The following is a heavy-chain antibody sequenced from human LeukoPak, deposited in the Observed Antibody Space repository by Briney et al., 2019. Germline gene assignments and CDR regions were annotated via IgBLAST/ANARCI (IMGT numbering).Heavy chain of an antibody. Sequence: SETLSLTCAVYGGSFSGYYWSWIRQPPGEGLEWIGEINHSGSTNYNPSLKSRVTISVDTSKNQFSLKLSSVTAADTAVYYCATGPIQTTFDYWGQGTLVTVSS. V-gene: IGHV4-34*01. CDR2: INHSGST. J-gene: IGHJ4*02. CDR1: GGSFSGYY. D-gene: IGHD5-18*01. CDR3: ATGPIQTTFDY.